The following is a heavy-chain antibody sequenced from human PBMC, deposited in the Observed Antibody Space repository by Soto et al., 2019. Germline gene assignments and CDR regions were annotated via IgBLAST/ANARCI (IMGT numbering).Heavy chain of an antibody. J-gene: IGHJ5*02. CDR2: IYYSGST. CDR3: ARHYGAFDP. D-gene: IGHD4-17*01. CDR1: GGSISGSGYY. V-gene: IGHV4-39*01. Sequence: QLQLQESGPGLVKPSETLSLTCTVSGGSISGSGYYWGWIRQPPGKGLEWIGSIYYSGSTYSNSSIKSRVTISADTSKNQFSLKLSSVTAADTAIYYCARHYGAFDPWGQGTLVTVSS.